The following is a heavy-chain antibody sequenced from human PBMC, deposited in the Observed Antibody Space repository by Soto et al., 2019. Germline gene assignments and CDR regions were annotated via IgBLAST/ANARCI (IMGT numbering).Heavy chain of an antibody. V-gene: IGHV4-59*01. Sequence: PSETLSLTCTVSGGSISSYYWSWIRQPPGKGLEWIGYIYYSGSTNYNPSLKSRVTISVDTSKNQFSLKLSSVTAADTAVYYCARSSFIAAAGTGWFDPWGQGTLVTVSS. CDR1: GGSISSYY. D-gene: IGHD6-13*01. CDR3: ARSSFIAAAGTGWFDP. CDR2: IYYSGST. J-gene: IGHJ5*02.